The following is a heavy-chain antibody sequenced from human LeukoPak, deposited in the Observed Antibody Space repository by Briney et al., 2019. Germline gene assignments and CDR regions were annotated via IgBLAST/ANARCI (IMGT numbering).Heavy chain of an antibody. Sequence: GRSLRLSCAASGFTFSSYAMHWVRQAPGKGLEWVAVISYDGSNKYYADSVKGRFTISRDNSKNKLYLQMNSLRAEDTAVYYCARDENSYGRTPSFDYWGQGTLVTVSS. CDR1: GFTFSSYA. V-gene: IGHV3-30*04. J-gene: IGHJ4*02. D-gene: IGHD5-18*01. CDR2: ISYDGSNK. CDR3: ARDENSYGRTPSFDY.